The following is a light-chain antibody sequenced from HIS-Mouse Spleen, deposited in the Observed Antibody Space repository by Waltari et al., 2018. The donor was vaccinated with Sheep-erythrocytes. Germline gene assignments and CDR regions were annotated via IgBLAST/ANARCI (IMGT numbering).Light chain of an antibody. V-gene: IGKV1-9*01. CDR2: AAS. CDR1: QGISSY. J-gene: IGKJ2*01. CDR3: QQLNSYPHT. Sequence: QLNQSPSFLSASVGDRVTITCRASQGISSYLAWYQQKPGQAPKLLIYAASTLQSGVPSRFSGSGSGTEFTLTISSLQPEDFATYYCQQLNSYPHTFGQGTKLEIK.